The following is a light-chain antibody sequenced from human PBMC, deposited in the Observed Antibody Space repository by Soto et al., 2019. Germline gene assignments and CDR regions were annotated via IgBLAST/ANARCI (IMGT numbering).Light chain of an antibody. Sequence: ENVLTQSPSTLALSLGERATLXXRASQRRSSSFLAWYQQKPGQAPXVRIYGGSSRAAGIPVRFSGSGSETDFTLTITRLEPADFAVYYCQQYSSSRTFGQGTNVDIK. CDR2: GGS. V-gene: IGKV3-20*01. CDR1: QRRSSSF. CDR3: QQYSSSRT. J-gene: IGKJ1*01.